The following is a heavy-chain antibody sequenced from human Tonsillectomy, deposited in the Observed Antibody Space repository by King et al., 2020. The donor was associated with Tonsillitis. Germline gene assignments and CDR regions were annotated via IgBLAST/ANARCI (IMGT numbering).Heavy chain of an antibody. D-gene: IGHD2-8*01. CDR2: ISSDGENK. CDR3: VNGGLYCTNTGCRYYYCSMDV. J-gene: IGHJ6*03. Sequence: VQLVESGGGLVQPGGSLRLSCSASGFTFSDYAMHWVRQAPGKGLEYGAAISSDGENKYYADSGKGRFAISRENSKKTLSLKMNSLRAEDTAVYYCVNGGLYCTNTGCRYYYCSMDVWGKGTTVTVSS. CDR1: GFTFSDYA. V-gene: IGHV3-64D*06.